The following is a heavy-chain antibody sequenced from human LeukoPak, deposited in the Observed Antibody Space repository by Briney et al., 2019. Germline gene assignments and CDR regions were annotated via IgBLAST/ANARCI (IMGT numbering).Heavy chain of an antibody. CDR1: GFTFSSYA. Sequence: GGSLGLSCAASGFTFSSYAMSWVRQAPGKGLEWVSAISGSGGSTYYADSVKGRFTISRDNSKNTLYLQMNSLRAEDTAVYYCAKVPALRFAKTDYWGQGTLVTVSS. D-gene: IGHD3-3*01. J-gene: IGHJ4*02. CDR3: AKVPALRFAKTDY. CDR2: ISGSGGST. V-gene: IGHV3-23*01.